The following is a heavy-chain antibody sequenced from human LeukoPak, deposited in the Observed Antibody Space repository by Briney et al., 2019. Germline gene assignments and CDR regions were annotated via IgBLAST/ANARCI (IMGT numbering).Heavy chain of an antibody. CDR1: GFTVSGNY. Sequence: GGSLRLSCAAAGFTVSGNYMSWVRQAPGKGLDWVSVIYVGGRTYYADSVKGRFTISRDNSKNTLYLQMNSLRAEDTAVYYCARGKGHDTSSTDYWGQGTLVTVSS. CDR2: IYVGGRT. V-gene: IGHV3-53*01. J-gene: IGHJ4*02. CDR3: ARGKGHDTSSTDY. D-gene: IGHD3-10*01.